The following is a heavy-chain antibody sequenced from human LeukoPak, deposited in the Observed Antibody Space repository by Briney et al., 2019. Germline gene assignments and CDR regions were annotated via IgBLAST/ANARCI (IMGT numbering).Heavy chain of an antibody. Sequence: PGGSLRLSCAASRCTFSSYAMSWVSQAPGKGLEWVSAISGSGGSTYYADSVKGRFTISRDNSKNTLYLQMNSLRAEDTAVYYCANRVLRFLEPGAWGQGTLVTVSS. CDR2: ISGSGGST. V-gene: IGHV3-23*01. J-gene: IGHJ5*02. D-gene: IGHD3-3*01. CDR3: ANRVLRFLEPGA. CDR1: RCTFSSYA.